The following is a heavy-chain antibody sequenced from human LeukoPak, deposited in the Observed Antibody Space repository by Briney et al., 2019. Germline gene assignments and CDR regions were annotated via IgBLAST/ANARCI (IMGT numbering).Heavy chain of an antibody. CDR2: ISGSGDSS. Sequence: PGGSLRLSCAASGFTFSSYAMTWVRQAPGKGLEWVSDISGSGDSSYYADSVQGRFTISRDNSKNTLYLQMNSLRGDDTAVYYCARLYGDYGNAFDIWGQGTMVTVSS. CDR1: GFTFSSYA. D-gene: IGHD4-17*01. CDR3: ARLYGDYGNAFDI. V-gene: IGHV3-23*01. J-gene: IGHJ3*02.